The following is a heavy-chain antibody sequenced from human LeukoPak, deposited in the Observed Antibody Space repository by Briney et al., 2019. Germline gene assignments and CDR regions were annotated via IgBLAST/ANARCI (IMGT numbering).Heavy chain of an antibody. V-gene: IGHV4-59*01. CDR3: ARGLWRSGWYGY. CDR2: IYYSGST. CDR1: GGSISSYY. Sequence: SETLSLTCTVSGGSISSYYRSWIRQPPGKGLEWIGYIYYSGSTNYNPSLKSRVTISVDTSKNQFSLKLSSVTAAVTAVYYCARGLWRSGWYGYWGQGTLVTVSS. J-gene: IGHJ4*02. D-gene: IGHD6-19*01.